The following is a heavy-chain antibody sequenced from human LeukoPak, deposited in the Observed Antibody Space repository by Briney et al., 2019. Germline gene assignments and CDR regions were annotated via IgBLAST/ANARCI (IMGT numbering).Heavy chain of an antibody. CDR2: INHSGST. D-gene: IGHD6-6*01. CDR3: ARGRIIAARHYYYYYYMDV. Sequence: PSETLSLTCAVYGGSFSGYYWSWIRQPPGKELEWIGEINHSGSTNYNPSLKSRVTISVDTSKNQFSLKLSSVTAADTAVYYCARGRIIAARHYYYYYYMDVWGKGTTVTVSS. V-gene: IGHV4-34*01. J-gene: IGHJ6*03. CDR1: GGSFSGYY.